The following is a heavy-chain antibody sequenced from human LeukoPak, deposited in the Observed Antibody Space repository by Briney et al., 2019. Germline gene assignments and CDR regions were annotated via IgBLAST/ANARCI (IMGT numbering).Heavy chain of an antibody. J-gene: IGHJ4*02. Sequence: SVTLSLTCTVSGGSISSYYWSWIRQPPGKGLEWIGYIYYSGSTNYNPSLKSRVTISVDTSKNQFSLKLSSVTAADTAVYYCARDRDAYLDYWGQGTLVTVSS. CDR1: GGSISSYY. CDR2: IYYSGST. D-gene: IGHD3-10*01. CDR3: ARDRDAYLDY. V-gene: IGHV4-59*01.